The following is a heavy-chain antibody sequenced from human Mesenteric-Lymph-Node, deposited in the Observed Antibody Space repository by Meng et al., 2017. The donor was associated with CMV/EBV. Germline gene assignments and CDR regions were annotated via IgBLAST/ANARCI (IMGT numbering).Heavy chain of an antibody. CDR3: ARHSSSWYFRNWFDP. D-gene: IGHD6-13*01. Sequence: GYGGSFSGYYWSWVRQPPGKGLEWIGEINHSGSTNYNPSLKSRVTISVDTSKNQFSLKLSSVTAADTAVYYCARHSSSWYFRNWFDPWGQGTLVTVSS. CDR1: GGSFSGYY. J-gene: IGHJ5*02. V-gene: IGHV4-34*01. CDR2: INHSGST.